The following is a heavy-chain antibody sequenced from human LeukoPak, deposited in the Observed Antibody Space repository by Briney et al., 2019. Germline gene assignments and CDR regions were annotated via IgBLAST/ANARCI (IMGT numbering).Heavy chain of an antibody. Sequence: SETLSLTCTVSGGSISSTTYYWGWIRQTPGKGLEWMVSIYYSGSTYYNPSLKSRVTISVDTSKNQISLKLASVTAADTAIYYCARDRLLWFGELDFRGQGTLVIVSS. V-gene: IGHV4-39*07. CDR2: IYYSGST. CDR3: ARDRLLWFGELDF. CDR1: GGSISSTTYY. J-gene: IGHJ4*02. D-gene: IGHD3-10*01.